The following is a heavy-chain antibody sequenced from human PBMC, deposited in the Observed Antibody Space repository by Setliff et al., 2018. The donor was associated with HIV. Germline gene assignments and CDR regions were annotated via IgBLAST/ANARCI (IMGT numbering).Heavy chain of an antibody. J-gene: IGHJ4*02. V-gene: IGHV1-24*01. D-gene: IGHD5-12*01. CDR2: FDPEDNKI. CDR1: GYTVTELS. CDR3: ATRIRDGHRGYGYFDF. Sequence: ASVKVSCKVSGYTVTELSINWVRQAPGKGPEWMGGFDPEDNKIVYAQKFQDRVTTTEDTSTDTAYMELSSLRPEDTAVYYCATRIRDGHRGYGYFDFWGQGTLVTVSS.